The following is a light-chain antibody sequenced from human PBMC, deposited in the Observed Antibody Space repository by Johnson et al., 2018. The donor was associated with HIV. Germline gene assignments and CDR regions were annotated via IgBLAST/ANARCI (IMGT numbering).Light chain of an antibody. CDR3: GTWDSSLSRYV. V-gene: IGLV1-51*01. CDR1: SSNIGNNY. CDR2: DNN. J-gene: IGLJ1*01. Sequence: QSVLTQPPSVSAAPGQKVTISCSGSSSNIGNNYVSWYQQVPGTAPKLLIYDNNKRPSGIPDRFSGSKSGTSATLGITGLQTGDEADYYCGTWDSSLSRYVFDTGTKVTVL.